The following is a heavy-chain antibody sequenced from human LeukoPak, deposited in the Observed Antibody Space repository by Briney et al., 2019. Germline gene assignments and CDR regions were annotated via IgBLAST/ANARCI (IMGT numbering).Heavy chain of an antibody. CDR2: IYYSGRT. CDR1: GGSISSYY. D-gene: IGHD2-2*01. CDR3: ARGGVVPFGY. Sequence: KPSETLSLTCTVSGGSISSYYGSWIRQPPGKGLEWIGYIYYSGRTNYNPSLKSRVTISVDTSKNQFSLKLSSVTAADTAVYYCARGGVVPFGYWGQGTLVTVSS. V-gene: IGHV4-59*01. J-gene: IGHJ4*02.